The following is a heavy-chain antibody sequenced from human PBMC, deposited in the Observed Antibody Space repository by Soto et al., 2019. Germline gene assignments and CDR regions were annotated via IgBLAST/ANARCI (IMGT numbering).Heavy chain of an antibody. CDR3: AKDVHYNSRPDYFDY. Sequence: EVQLLESGGGLVQPGGSLRLSCAASGFTFNSSAMSWVRQAPGKGLEWVSAISGTGGSTYYADSVQGRFTISRDNSKNTLFLQRNSLGAEDTAVYSCAKDVHYNSRPDYFDYWGQGTLVTVSS. CDR1: GFTFNSSA. CDR2: ISGTGGST. V-gene: IGHV3-23*01. J-gene: IGHJ4*02. D-gene: IGHD6-13*01.